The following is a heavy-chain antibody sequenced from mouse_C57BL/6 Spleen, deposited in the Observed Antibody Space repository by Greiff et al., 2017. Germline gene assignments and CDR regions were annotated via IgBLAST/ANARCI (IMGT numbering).Heavy chain of an antibody. V-gene: IGHV5-6*01. CDR3: ARHGYYSNYDGSDAMDY. J-gene: IGHJ4*01. CDR1: GFTFSSYG. D-gene: IGHD2-5*01. Sequence: EVKLVESGGDLVKPGGSLKLSCAASGFTFSSYGMSWVRQTPDKRLEWVATIRSGGSYTYYPDSVKGRFPISRDNDKNTLYLQMSSLKSEDTAMYYCARHGYYSNYDGSDAMDYWGQGTSVTVSS. CDR2: IRSGGSYT.